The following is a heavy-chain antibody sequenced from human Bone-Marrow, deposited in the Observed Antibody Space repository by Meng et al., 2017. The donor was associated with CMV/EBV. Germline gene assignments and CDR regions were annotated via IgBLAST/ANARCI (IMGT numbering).Heavy chain of an antibody. J-gene: IGHJ6*02. D-gene: IGHD2-2*01. Sequence: GESLKISCAASGFTFSSYWMSWVRQAPGKGLEWVANIKQDGSEKYCVDSVKGRFTISRDNAKNSLYLQMNSLRAEDTAVYYCARDEQYPNQYYYYYGMDVWGQGNTVNV. CDR3: ARDEQYPNQYYYYYGMDV. CDR2: IKQDGSEK. CDR1: GFTFSSYW. V-gene: IGHV3-7*01.